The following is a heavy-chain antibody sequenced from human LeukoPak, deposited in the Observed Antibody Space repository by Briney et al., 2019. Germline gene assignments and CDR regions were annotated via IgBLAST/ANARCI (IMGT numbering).Heavy chain of an antibody. V-gene: IGHV4-59*01. J-gene: IGHJ4*02. CDR2: IYYSGST. Sequence: SETLSLTCTVSGGSISSYYWSWIRQPPGKGLEWIGYIYYSGSTNYNPSLKCRVTISVDTSKNQFSLKLSSVTAADTAVYYCARVSLGWSLAYFDYWGQGTLVTVSS. CDR1: GGSISSYY. CDR3: ARVSLGWSLAYFDY. D-gene: IGHD3-3*01.